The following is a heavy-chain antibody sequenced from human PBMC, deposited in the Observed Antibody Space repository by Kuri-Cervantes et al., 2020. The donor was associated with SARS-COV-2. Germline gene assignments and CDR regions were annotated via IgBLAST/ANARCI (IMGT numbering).Heavy chain of an antibody. CDR3: AKIPIIAAAGADAFDI. Sequence: GESLKISCAASGFTFSSYGMHWVRQAPGKGLEWVAFIRYDGSNKYYADSVKGRFTISRDNSKNTLYLQMNSLRAEDTAVYYCAKIPIIAAAGADAFDIWGQGTMVTVSS. D-gene: IGHD6-13*01. CDR2: IRYDGSNK. J-gene: IGHJ3*02. V-gene: IGHV3-30*02. CDR1: GFTFSSYG.